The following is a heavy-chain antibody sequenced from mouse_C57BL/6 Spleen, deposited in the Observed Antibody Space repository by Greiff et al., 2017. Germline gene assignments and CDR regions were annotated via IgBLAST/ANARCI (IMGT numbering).Heavy chain of an antibody. Sequence: VQLQQPGAELVRPGSSVKLSCKASGYTFTSYWMHWVKQRPIQGLEWIGNIDPSDSETHYNQKFKDKATLTVDKSSSTAYMQLSSLTSEDSAVYYCAREGTVVADYAMDYWGQGTSVTVSS. J-gene: IGHJ4*01. V-gene: IGHV1-52*01. CDR1: GYTFTSYW. CDR3: AREGTVVADYAMDY. D-gene: IGHD1-1*01. CDR2: IDPSDSET.